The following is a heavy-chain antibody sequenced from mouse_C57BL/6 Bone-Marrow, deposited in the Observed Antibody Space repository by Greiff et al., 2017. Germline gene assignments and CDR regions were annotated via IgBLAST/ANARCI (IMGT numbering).Heavy chain of an antibody. CDR3: ARGAY. V-gene: IGHV1-69*01. J-gene: IGHJ3*01. Sequence: VKLQQPGAELVMPGASVKLSCKASGYTFTSYWMHWVKQRPGQGLEWIGEIDPSDSYTNYNQKFKGKSTLTVDNSSITAYMQLISLTSEYSAVYYCARGAYWGQGTLVTVSA. CDR1: GYTFTSYW. CDR2: IDPSDSYT.